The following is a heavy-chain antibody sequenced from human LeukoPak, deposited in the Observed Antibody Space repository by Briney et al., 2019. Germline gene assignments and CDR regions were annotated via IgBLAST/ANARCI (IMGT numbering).Heavy chain of an antibody. CDR1: AYSFTKYY. CDR2: INPSGGGT. Sequence: ASVKVSCKASAYSFTKYYVRWVRQAPGQGLEWMGIINPSGGGTNYAQKFQGRVTMTRDTSSSTAYMELSSLRSDDTAVYYCARDPEQQVVDLDYWGQGTLVTVCS. CDR3: ARDPEQQVVDLDY. V-gene: IGHV1-2*02. D-gene: IGHD6-13*01. J-gene: IGHJ4*02.